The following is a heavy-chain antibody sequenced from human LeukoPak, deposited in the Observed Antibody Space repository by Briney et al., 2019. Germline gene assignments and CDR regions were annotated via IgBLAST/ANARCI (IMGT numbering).Heavy chain of an antibody. CDR3: ARHPFYGSGSFYYFDY. CDR2: IYTSGST. D-gene: IGHD3-10*01. Sequence: SETLSLTCTVSGGSISSYYWSWIRQPAGKGLEWIGRIYTSGSTNYNPSLKSRVTMSVDTSKNQFSLKLSSVTAADTAVYYCARHPFYGSGSFYYFDYWGQGTLVTVSS. V-gene: IGHV4-4*07. J-gene: IGHJ4*02. CDR1: GGSISSYY.